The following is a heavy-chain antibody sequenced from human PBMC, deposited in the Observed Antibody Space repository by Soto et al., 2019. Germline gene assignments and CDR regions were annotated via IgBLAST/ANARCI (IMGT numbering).Heavy chain of an antibody. CDR3: ARGGRDGFDI. J-gene: IGHJ3*02. CDR2: VYISGST. V-gene: IGHV4-4*07. CDR1: GGCISTYY. Sequence: QVQLQESGPGLVKPSETLSLTCTVPGGCISTYYWNWIRQSAGKGLEWIGRVYISGSTSYHPSLKRRVAMSVDTSNNQFSLTVTSVTAADTAVYYCARGGRDGFDIWGQGTMVTVSS.